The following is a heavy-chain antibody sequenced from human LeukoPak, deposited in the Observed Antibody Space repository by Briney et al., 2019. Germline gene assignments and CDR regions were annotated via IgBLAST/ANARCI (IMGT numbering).Heavy chain of an antibody. Sequence: GGSLRLSCAASGFTFSDYYMSWVRQAPGKGLEWVSYISSSGSTIYYADSVKGRFTISRDNAKNSLYLQMNSLGAEDTAVYYCAREEADSSGFTYWAQGPLATVS. CDR2: ISSSGSTI. J-gene: IGHJ4*02. D-gene: IGHD3-22*01. V-gene: IGHV3-11*01. CDR3: AREEADSSGFTY. CDR1: GFTFSDYY.